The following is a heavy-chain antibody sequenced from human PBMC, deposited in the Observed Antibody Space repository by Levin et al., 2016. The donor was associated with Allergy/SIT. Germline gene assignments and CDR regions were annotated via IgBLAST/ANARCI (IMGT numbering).Heavy chain of an antibody. CDR3: TTVGTVVF. V-gene: IGHV3-15*01. CDR2: IKSKSDGGTT. Sequence: GESLKISCAASGFTFSNGWMSWVRQAPGKGLEWVGRIKSKSDGGTTDYGAPVKGRFSIARDDSKNTLYLEMNSLKTEDTAVYYCTTVGTVVFWGQGTLVIVSS. J-gene: IGHJ4*02. CDR1: GFTFSNGW. D-gene: IGHD4-23*01.